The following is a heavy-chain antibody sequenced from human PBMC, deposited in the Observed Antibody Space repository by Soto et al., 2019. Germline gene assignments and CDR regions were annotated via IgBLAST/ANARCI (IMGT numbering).Heavy chain of an antibody. CDR2: ISGSGGST. CDR3: AKPRERYCSGGSCYEGNDY. D-gene: IGHD2-15*01. V-gene: IGHV3-23*01. CDR1: GFTFSSYA. J-gene: IGHJ4*02. Sequence: RGSLRLSCAASGFTFSSYAMSWVRQAPGKGLEWVSAISGSGGSTYYADSVKGRFTISRDNSKNTLYLQMNSLRAEDTAVYYCAKPRERYCSGGSCYEGNDYWGQGTLVTVSS.